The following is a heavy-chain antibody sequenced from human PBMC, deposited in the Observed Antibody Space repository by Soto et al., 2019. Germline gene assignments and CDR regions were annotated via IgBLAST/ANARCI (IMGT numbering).Heavy chain of an antibody. CDR1: GFTFENHA. J-gene: IGHJ1*01. CDR2: IGWNSDKI. CDR3: AKDSGSSWSEYFRY. D-gene: IGHD6-13*01. Sequence: EVQLVESGGGLVQPGGSLRLSCAASGFTFENHAMHWVRQVPGKGLEWVAGIGWNSDKIGYADSVKGRFTISRDNAKNSVCLQLNSLRAEDTALYFCAKDSGSSWSEYFRYWGQGTLVTVSS. V-gene: IGHV3-9*01.